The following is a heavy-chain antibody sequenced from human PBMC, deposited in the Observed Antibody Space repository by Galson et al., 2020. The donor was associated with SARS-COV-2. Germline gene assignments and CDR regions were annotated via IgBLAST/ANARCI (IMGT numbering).Heavy chain of an antibody. D-gene: IGHD6-19*01. J-gene: IGHJ4*02. CDR2: IYYTGIT. Sequence: ASETLSLTCTVSGGSISSYYWSWIRQPPGKGLEWIGYIYYTGITKYNSSLKSRVTISVDTSKNQFSLKLTSVTAADTAVYYCARTSFNGWLGDWGQGTLVTVSS. CDR3: ARTSFNGWLGD. V-gene: IGHV4-59*01. CDR1: GGSISSYY.